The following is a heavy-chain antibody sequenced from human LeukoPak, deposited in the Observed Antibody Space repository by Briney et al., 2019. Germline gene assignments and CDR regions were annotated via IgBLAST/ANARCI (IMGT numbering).Heavy chain of an antibody. CDR3: ARVAGFTSSRPAYYDSSGYFFDY. Sequence: GGSLRLSCAASGFTFSDYYMSWIRQAPGKGLEWVSYISSSGSTIYYADSVKGRFTISRDNAKNSLYLQMNSLRAEDTAVYYCARVAGFTSSRPAYYDSSGYFFDYWGQGTLVTVSS. D-gene: IGHD3-22*01. CDR2: ISSSGSTI. CDR1: GFTFSDYY. V-gene: IGHV3-11*01. J-gene: IGHJ4*02.